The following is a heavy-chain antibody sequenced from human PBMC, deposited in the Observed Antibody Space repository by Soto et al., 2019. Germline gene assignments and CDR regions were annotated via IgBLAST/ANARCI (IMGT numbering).Heavy chain of an antibody. CDR3: AAGSWGSRDI. CDR1: GFTFSNAW. J-gene: IGHJ3*02. V-gene: IGHV3-15*01. D-gene: IGHD3-16*01. CDR2: IKSKTDGGTT. Sequence: EVQVVESGGGLAKPGGSLRLSCAASGFTFSNAWINWVRQAPGKGPEWVGRIKSKTDGGTTDYAAPVKSRFTISRDDSKSTVYLQMNSLKTEYTAVYRCAAGSWGSRDIWGPGTVVSVSS.